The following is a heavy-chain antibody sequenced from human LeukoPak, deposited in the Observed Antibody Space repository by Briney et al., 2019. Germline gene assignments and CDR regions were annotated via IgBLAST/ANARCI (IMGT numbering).Heavy chain of an antibody. CDR3: ARGTPGAWIHPWH. Sequence: GASVTVSCKASGYTFTSYGISWVRQAPGQGLEWMGWISANSGNIKYAQKLQDRVTMTTDTSTNTAYMELRRLRSDDTAVYYCARGTPGAWIHPWHWGQGTLLTVSS. J-gene: IGHJ1*01. CDR2: ISANSGNI. CDR1: GYTFTSYG. D-gene: IGHD5-18*01. V-gene: IGHV1-18*01.